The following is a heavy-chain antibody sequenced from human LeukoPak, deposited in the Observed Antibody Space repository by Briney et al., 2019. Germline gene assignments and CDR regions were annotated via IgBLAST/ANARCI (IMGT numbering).Heavy chain of an antibody. CDR1: GFTFSTYN. CDR3: AKWGAQSGSYRVVDS. CDR2: ISSSSTTI. D-gene: IGHD3-10*01. V-gene: IGHV3-48*01. Sequence: QPGGSLRLSCAASGFTFSTYNMNWVRQAPGKGLEWVSYISSSSTTIYNADSVKGRFTISRDNANNTLFLQMNSLRVEDTAVYYCAKWGAQSGSYRVVDSWGRGTLVTVSS. J-gene: IGHJ4*02.